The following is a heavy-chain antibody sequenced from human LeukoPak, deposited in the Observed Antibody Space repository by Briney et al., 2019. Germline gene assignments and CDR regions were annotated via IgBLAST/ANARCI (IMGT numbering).Heavy chain of an antibody. J-gene: IGHJ5*02. CDR1: GFTFSSYA. D-gene: IGHD2-2*01. CDR3: AKRTCSSTSCPNWFDP. Sequence: PGGSLRLSCAASGFTFSSYAMSWVRQAPGKGLEWVSLISGRADNIYYADSVRGRFTISRDSSKNTLYLQMNSLRAEDTAVYYCAKRTCSSTSCPNWFDPWGQGTLVTVSS. CDR2: ISGRADNI. V-gene: IGHV3-23*01.